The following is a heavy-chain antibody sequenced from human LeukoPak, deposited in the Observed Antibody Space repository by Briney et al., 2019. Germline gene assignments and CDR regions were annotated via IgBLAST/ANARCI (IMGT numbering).Heavy chain of an antibody. D-gene: IGHD3-3*01. CDR1: GFTVSSNY. CDR2: IYSGGST. J-gene: IGHJ6*02. Sequence: GGSLRLSCAASGFTVSSNYMSWVRQAPGKGLEWVSVIYSGGSTYYADSVKGRFTISRDNAKNTLYLQMNSLRAEDTAVYYCASGYDFWSGGQYGMDVWGQGTTVTVSS. V-gene: IGHV3-53*01. CDR3: ASGYDFWSGGQYGMDV.